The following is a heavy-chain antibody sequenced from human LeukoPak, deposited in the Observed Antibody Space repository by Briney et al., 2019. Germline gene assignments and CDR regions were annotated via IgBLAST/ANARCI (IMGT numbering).Heavy chain of an antibody. CDR3: ARYDSSGPNAFDI. CDR1: GFTFSDYY. D-gene: IGHD3-22*01. J-gene: IGHJ3*02. V-gene: IGHV3-11*01. Sequence: GGSLGLSCAASGFTFSDYYMSWIRQAPGKGLEWDSYISSSGSTIYYADSVKGRFTISRDNAKNSLYLQMNSLRAEDTAVYYCARYDSSGPNAFDIWGQGTMVTVSS. CDR2: ISSSGSTI.